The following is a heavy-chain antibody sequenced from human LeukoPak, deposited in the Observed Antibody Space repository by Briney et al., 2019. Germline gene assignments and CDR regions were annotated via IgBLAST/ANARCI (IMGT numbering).Heavy chain of an antibody. CDR2: INHSGRT. D-gene: IGHD3-10*01. J-gene: IGHJ6*03. CDR3: AARRTYAYGSLIRNHYYIDV. V-gene: IGHV4-34*01. CDR1: GGSFSDYF. Sequence: SETLSLTCTVSGGSFSDYFWTWIRQSPGKGLEWIGEINHSGRTNYNPSLNGRATMSVDTSKNHFSLKLTSVTAADTTVYFCAARRTYAYGSLIRNHYYIDVWGKGTTVIVSS.